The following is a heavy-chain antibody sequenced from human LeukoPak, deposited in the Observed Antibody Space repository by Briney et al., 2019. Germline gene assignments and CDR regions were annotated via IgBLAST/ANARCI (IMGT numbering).Heavy chain of an antibody. Sequence: ASVKVSCKASGYTFSSYGISWVRQAPGQGLEWMGWINVYNGNTDYAQKLQGRVTMTTDTSTSTAYMELRSLRSDDTAVYYCAREPRRGSSGAFGIWGQGTMVTVSS. D-gene: IGHD6-6*01. J-gene: IGHJ3*02. V-gene: IGHV1-18*01. CDR1: GYTFSSYG. CDR2: INVYNGNT. CDR3: AREPRRGSSGAFGI.